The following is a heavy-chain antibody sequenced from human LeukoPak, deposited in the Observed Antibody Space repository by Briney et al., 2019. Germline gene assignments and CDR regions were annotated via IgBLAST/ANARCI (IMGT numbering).Heavy chain of an antibody. D-gene: IGHD3-10*01. J-gene: IGHJ4*02. CDR3: AVRGVIPFFDD. CDR2: IIGSGGST. CDR1: GFTFTSFS. V-gene: IGHV3-23*01. Sequence: PVGTLRLSCAASGFTFTSFSMSWVRQAPGKGLEWVSAIIGSGGSTYYADSVKGRFTISRDNSKNTLYLQMKSLRVEDTAVYYCAVRGVIPFFDDWGQGTLVTVSS.